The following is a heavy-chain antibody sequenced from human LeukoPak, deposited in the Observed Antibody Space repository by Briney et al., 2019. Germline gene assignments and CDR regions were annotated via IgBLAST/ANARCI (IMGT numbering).Heavy chain of an antibody. Sequence: PGRSLRLSCAASGFTFSNYAMHWVRQAPGKGLEWVAIISYDGRNEYYAESVKGRFTISRDNSKNTLYLQMNSLRPEDTAVYYCARDLIAVAASSYWGQGTLVTVSS. D-gene: IGHD6-19*01. J-gene: IGHJ4*02. CDR3: ARDLIAVAASSY. CDR1: GFTFSNYA. V-gene: IGHV3-30*04. CDR2: ISYDGRNE.